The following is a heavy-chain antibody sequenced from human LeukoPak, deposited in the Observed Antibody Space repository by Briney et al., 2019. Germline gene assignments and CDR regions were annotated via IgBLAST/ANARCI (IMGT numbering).Heavy chain of an antibody. Sequence: PSETLSLTCTVSGGSISSYYWSWIRQPPGKGLEWIGYIYYSGSTNYNPSLKSRVTISVDTSKNQFSLKLSSLTAADTAVYYCARGITMVRGVPYNWFDPWGQGTLVTVSS. CDR1: GGSISSYY. CDR3: ARGITMVRGVPYNWFDP. J-gene: IGHJ5*02. D-gene: IGHD3-10*01. CDR2: IYYSGST. V-gene: IGHV4-59*01.